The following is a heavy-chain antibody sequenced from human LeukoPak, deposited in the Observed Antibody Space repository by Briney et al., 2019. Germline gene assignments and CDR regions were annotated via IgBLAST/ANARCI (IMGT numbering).Heavy chain of an antibody. CDR2: IYHSGST. D-gene: IGHD3-10*01. J-gene: IGHJ6*03. CDR3: ARGTLNDGSGSYYKAPPSYYYYYYMDV. V-gene: IGHV4-38-2*02. CDR1: GYSISSGYY. Sequence: SETLSLTCTVSGYSISSGYYWGWIRQPPGKGLEWIGSIYHSGSTNYNPSLKSRVTISVDTSKNQFSLKLSSVTAADTAVYYCARGTLNDGSGSYYKAPPSYYYYYYMDVWGKGTTVTISS.